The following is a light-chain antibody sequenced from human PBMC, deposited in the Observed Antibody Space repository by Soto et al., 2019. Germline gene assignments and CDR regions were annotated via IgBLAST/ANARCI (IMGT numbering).Light chain of an antibody. CDR3: QNYKSALRIT. V-gene: IGKV1-27*01. J-gene: IGKJ5*01. CDR1: QGITNY. Sequence: DIRVTQCPSSLSASVGERGTITCRASQGITNYLAWYQRKPGKVPKLLIYAASTLQSGVPSRFSGSGSGTDFTLTISSLQPEDVTTYYCQNYKSALRITFGQGTRLEIK. CDR2: AAS.